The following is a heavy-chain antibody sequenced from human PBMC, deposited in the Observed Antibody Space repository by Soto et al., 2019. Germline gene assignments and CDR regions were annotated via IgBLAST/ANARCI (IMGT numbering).Heavy chain of an antibody. J-gene: IGHJ5*02. Sequence: ASVKVSCKASGGTFSSYAISWVRQAPGQGLEWMGGIIPIFGTANYAQKFQGRVTITADESTSTAYMELSSLRSEDTAVYYCARVYDSSGYHWFDPRGQGILVTVSS. CDR2: IIPIFGTA. CDR1: GGTFSSYA. D-gene: IGHD3-22*01. V-gene: IGHV1-69*13. CDR3: ARVYDSSGYHWFDP.